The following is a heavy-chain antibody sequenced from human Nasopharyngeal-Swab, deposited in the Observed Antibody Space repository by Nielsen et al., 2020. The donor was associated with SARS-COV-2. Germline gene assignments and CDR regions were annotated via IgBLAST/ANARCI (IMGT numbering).Heavy chain of an antibody. J-gene: IGHJ6*02. Sequence: VNVSCKASGGTFSSYAISWVRQAPGQGREWMGGIIPIFGTANYAQKFQGRVTITADESTSTAYMELSSLRSEDTAVYYCARDLWRRAARDYYYYGMDVWGQGTTVTVSS. D-gene: IGHD3-3*01. CDR2: IIPIFGTA. CDR1: GGTFSSYA. V-gene: IGHV1-69*13. CDR3: ARDLWRRAARDYYYYGMDV.